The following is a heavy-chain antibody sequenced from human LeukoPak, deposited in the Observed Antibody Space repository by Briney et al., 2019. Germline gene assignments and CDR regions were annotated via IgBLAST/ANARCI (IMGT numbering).Heavy chain of an antibody. CDR2: MNPNSGNT. CDR1: GYTFTSYD. J-gene: IGHJ4*02. V-gene: IGHV1-8*01. Sequence: ASVKVSCKATGYTFTSYDINWERQGTGQGLEWMGWMNPNSGNTGYAQKFQGRVTMTRNTSISTAYMELSSLRSEDTAVYYCARALVSTVGVDYWGQGTLVTVSS. D-gene: IGHD4-23*01. CDR3: ARALVSTVGVDY.